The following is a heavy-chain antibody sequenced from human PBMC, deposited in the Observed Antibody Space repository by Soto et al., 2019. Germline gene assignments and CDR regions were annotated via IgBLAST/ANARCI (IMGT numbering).Heavy chain of an antibody. Sequence: QVQLVESGGGVVQPGRSLRLSCAASGFTFRIYSMHWVRQSPGKGLAWVAVMWYDGTNKYYGESVKGRFTISRDNSENTLYLQMNSLRVEDTAVYYCARDATFGTKGGSFGFWGHGTLVTVSS. D-gene: IGHD3-16*01. CDR1: GFTFRIYS. V-gene: IGHV3-33*01. CDR2: MWYDGTNK. CDR3: ARDATFGTKGGSFGF. J-gene: IGHJ3*01.